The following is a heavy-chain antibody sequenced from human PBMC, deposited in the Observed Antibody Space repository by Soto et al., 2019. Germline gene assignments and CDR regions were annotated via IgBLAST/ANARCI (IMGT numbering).Heavy chain of an antibody. V-gene: IGHV3-33*01. CDR3: AREGYEGYYFDY. CDR1: GFTFSSYG. CDR2: IWYDGSNK. Sequence: QVQLVESGGGVVQPGRSLRLSCAASGFTFSSYGMHWVRQAPGKGLEWVAVIWYDGSNKYYADSVKGRFTISRDNSKNKLYLQMNSLRAEDTAVYYCAREGYEGYYFDYWGQGTLVTVSS. J-gene: IGHJ4*02. D-gene: IGHD2-2*01.